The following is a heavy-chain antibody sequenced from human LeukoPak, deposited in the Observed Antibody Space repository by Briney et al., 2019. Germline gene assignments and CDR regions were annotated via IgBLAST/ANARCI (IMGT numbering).Heavy chain of an antibody. CDR2: TSGSGGIM. CDR3: AREYPDNGDGWGY. Sequence: WGYLRLYCAAAGFTFSNYRMNWVRQAQGKGLVWSSYTSGSGGIMFYADSVKGRFTISRDNAKNSVYLQMSSLKAEDTAVYYCAREYPDNGDGWGYWGQGTLVTVSP. CDR1: GFTFSNYR. V-gene: IGHV3-48*03. D-gene: IGHD2-8*01. J-gene: IGHJ4*02.